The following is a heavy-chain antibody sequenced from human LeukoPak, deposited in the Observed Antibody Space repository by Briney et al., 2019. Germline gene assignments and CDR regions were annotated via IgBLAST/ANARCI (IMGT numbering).Heavy chain of an antibody. CDR2: INPNSCGT. D-gene: IGHD2-2*01. CDR3: ARPCSSTSCYRY. CDR1: GYTFNGYY. Sequence: GRSVKVSCKASGYTFNGYYMEWVRQAHGKGLEWMGWINPNSCGTNYAQKFQGRVTMTRDTSISTAYMELSRLRSDDTAVYYCARPCSSTSCYRYWGQGTLVTVSS. J-gene: IGHJ4*02. V-gene: IGHV1-2*02.